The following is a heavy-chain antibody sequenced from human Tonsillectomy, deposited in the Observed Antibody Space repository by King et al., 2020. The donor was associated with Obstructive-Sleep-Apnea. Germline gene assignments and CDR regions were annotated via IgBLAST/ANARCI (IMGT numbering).Heavy chain of an antibody. Sequence: QLQESGPGLVKPSETLSLTCTVSGYSLSSGYYWGWIRQPPGKGLECIASIYHSGSTYYTPSLKSRVTISVDTSKNQFSLKLSSVTAADTAVYYCTRVPDCSSTSCSSMDVWGQGATVTVSS. CDR3: TRVPDCSSTSCSSMDV. D-gene: IGHD2-2*01. CDR1: GYSLSSGYY. CDR2: IYHSGST. V-gene: IGHV4-38-2*02. J-gene: IGHJ6*02.